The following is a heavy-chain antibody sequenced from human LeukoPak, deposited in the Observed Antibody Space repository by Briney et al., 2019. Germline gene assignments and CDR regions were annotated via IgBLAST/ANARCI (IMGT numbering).Heavy chain of an antibody. D-gene: IGHD3-22*01. CDR1: GFTVSSSY. Sequence: GGSVRLSCVASGFTVSSSYMSWVRQAPGQGLDWVSIIYSGGSTYYADSVQGRFTISRHNSKNTLFLQMDSLTPEDTAVYYCARAGYYYDSSGYYYPFDYWGQGTLVTVSS. V-gene: IGHV3-53*04. J-gene: IGHJ4*02. CDR3: ARAGYYYDSSGYYYPFDY. CDR2: IYSGGST.